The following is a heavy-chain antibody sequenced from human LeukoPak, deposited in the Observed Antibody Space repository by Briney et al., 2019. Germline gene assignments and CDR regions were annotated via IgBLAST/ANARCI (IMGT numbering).Heavy chain of an antibody. J-gene: IGHJ5*02. D-gene: IGHD6-13*01. CDR1: GGSISSSNW. CDR2: IYHSGST. Sequence: SETLSLTCAVSGGSISSSNWWSWVRQPPGKGLEWIGEIYHSGSTNYNPSLKSRVTISVDKSKNQFSLKLSSVTAADTAVYYCARGPIAAAGTSWFDPWGQGTLVTVSS. V-gene: IGHV4-4*02. CDR3: ARGPIAAAGTSWFDP.